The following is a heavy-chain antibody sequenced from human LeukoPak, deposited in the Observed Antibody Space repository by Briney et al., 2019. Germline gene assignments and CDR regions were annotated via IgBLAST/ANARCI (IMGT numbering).Heavy chain of an antibody. J-gene: IGHJ4*02. CDR1: GYSFTSYW. CDR3: ARHPHRITMVRGVISPALVDY. CDR2: IDPSDSYT. D-gene: IGHD3-10*01. Sequence: GESLKISCKGSGYSFTSYWISWVRQMPGKGLEWMGRIDPSDSYTNYSPSFQGHVTISADKSISTAHLQWSSLKASDTAMYYCARHPHRITMVRGVISPALVDYWGQGTLVTVSS. V-gene: IGHV5-10-1*01.